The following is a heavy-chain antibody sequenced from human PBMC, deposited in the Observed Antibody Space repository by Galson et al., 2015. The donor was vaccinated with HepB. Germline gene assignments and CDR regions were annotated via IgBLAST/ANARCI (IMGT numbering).Heavy chain of an antibody. CDR3: ATVPQMGITMVRGPNNYGMDV. CDR2: ISAYNGNT. CDR1: GYTFSSYG. V-gene: IGHV1-18*04. D-gene: IGHD3-10*01. J-gene: IGHJ6*02. Sequence: SVKVSCKASGYTFSSYGFSWVRQAPGQGLEWMGWISAYNGNTNYAQKLQGRVTMTTDSSTSTAYMELRSLRSDDTAIYYCATVPQMGITMVRGPNNYGMDVWGQGTTVTVSS.